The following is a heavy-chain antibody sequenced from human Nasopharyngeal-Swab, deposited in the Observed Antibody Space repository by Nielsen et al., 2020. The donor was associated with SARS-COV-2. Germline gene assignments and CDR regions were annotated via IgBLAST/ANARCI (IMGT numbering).Heavy chain of an antibody. J-gene: IGHJ6*02. CDR2: INPSGGST. CDR3: ARVRRIAAAASYGMDV. Sequence: ASVKVSCKASGYTFTSYYMHWVRQAPGQGLEWMGIINPSGGSTSYAQKFQGRVTMTRDTSTSTVYMELSSLRSEDTAVYYCARVRRIAAAASYGMDVWGQGITVTVSS. V-gene: IGHV1-46*01. D-gene: IGHD6-13*01. CDR1: GYTFTSYY.